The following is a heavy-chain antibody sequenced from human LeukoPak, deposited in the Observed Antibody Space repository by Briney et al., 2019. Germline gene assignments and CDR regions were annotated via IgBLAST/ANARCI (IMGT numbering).Heavy chain of an antibody. V-gene: IGHV1-8*01. CDR3: ARVSSSPRYFDWLLRFFDY. CDR1: GYTFTRYD. Sequence: ASVTVSFKASGYTFTRYDINWVRQAAGQGLEGMGWMNTNSGNTGYAQKFQARVTMTRNTSITTAYMELSSLISEDTAVYYCARVSSSPRYFDWLLRFFDYWGQGTLVTVSS. CDR2: MNTNSGNT. J-gene: IGHJ4*02. D-gene: IGHD3-9*01.